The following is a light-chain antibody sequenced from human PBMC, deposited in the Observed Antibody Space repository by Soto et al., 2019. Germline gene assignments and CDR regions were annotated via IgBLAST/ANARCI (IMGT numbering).Light chain of an antibody. CDR3: QQYYNSVLT. J-gene: IGKJ4*01. V-gene: IGKV1-39*01. CDR1: QSISNF. Sequence: DIQMTQSPSSLSASLGDRVTITCRASQSISNFLNWFQHKPGKAPKVLISAASTLQSGVPSRFSGRVSGTDFTLTISSLQPEDSASYYCQQYYNSVLTFGGGTKVEIK. CDR2: AAS.